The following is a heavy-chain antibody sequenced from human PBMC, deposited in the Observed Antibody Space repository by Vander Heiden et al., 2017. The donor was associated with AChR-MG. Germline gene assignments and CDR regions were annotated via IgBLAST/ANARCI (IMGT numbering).Heavy chain of an antibody. V-gene: IGHV5-51*01. J-gene: IGHJ4*02. Sequence: EVQLVQSGAEVKKPGESLKISCKGSGYSFTSYWIGWVRQMPGKGLEWMGIIYPGDSETEDSPSFQGQVTISADKSISTAYMKWRRMKASDTAMYYFARGHSGSSGIDWCQVTLVTISS. D-gene: IGHD1-26*01. CDR2: IYPGDSET. CDR3: ARGHSGSSGID. CDR1: GYSFTSYW.